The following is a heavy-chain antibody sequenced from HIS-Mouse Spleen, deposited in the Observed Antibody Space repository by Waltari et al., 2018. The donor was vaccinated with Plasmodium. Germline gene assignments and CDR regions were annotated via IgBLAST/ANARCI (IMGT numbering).Heavy chain of an antibody. J-gene: IGHJ2*01. CDR2: INHSGSP. CDR1: GGSFSGYY. D-gene: IGHD3-10*01. Sequence: QVQLQQWGAGLLKPSETLSLTCAVYGGSFSGYYWSLIRQPPGKGLEWIGEINHSGSPKYNPSLKSRVTISVDTAKNQLSLKLSSVTAAETAGYYCARGRVLGTSSGYFDLWGRGTLVTVSS. V-gene: IGHV4-34*01. CDR3: ARGRVLGTSSGYFDL.